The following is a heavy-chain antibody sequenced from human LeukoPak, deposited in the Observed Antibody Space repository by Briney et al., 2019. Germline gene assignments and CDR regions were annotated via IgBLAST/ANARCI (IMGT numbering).Heavy chain of an antibody. D-gene: IGHD5-18*01. CDR2: IIPILGIA. V-gene: IGHV1-69*04. CDR1: GGTFSSYA. J-gene: IGHJ4*02. Sequence: GPSVKVSCKASGGTFSSYAISWVRQAPGQGLEWMGRIIPILGIANYAQKFQGRVTITADKSTSTAYMELSSLRSEDTAVYYCAGVEALDTAMVTRGYFDYWGQGTLVTVSS. CDR3: AGVEALDTAMVTRGYFDY.